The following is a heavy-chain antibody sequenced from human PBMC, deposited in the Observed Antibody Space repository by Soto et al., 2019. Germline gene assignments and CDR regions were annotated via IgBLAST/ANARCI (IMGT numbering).Heavy chain of an antibody. J-gene: IGHJ3*02. V-gene: IGHV3-23*01. CDR1: VFTFSSYA. CDR2: ISGSGGST. CDR3: AKACENGPWCAFDI. Sequence: GGSLRLSCVASVFTFSSYAMSWVRQAAGKGLEWVSTISGSGGSTYNADSVKGRFTISRDNSKNTLYLQMNSLRAEDTAIYYCAKACENGPWCAFDIWGQGTMVTVSS. D-gene: IGHD2-15*01.